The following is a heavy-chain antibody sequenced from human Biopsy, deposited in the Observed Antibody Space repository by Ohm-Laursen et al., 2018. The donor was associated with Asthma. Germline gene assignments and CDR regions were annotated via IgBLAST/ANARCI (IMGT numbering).Heavy chain of an antibody. CDR3: ARTFHFWSPYRAEHYQL. CDR1: GFTFGDYW. CDR2: IKHDGSEK. J-gene: IGHJ1*01. V-gene: IGHV3-7*01. D-gene: IGHD3-3*02. Sequence: GSLRLSCAASGFTFGDYWMSWVRQVPGKGLEWVANIKHDGSEKNHVDSLKGRFTISRDNAKNSLYLQMNSLRAEDTAVYYRARTFHFWSPYRAEHYQLWGQGTLVTVSP.